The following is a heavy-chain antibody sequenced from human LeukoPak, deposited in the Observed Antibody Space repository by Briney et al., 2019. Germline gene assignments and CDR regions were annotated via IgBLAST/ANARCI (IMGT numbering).Heavy chain of an antibody. Sequence: GGSLRLSCAASGFTFSNYAMSWVRQAPGKGLEWVSRIRGSGDDTHYADSVRGRFTISRDNSKNTLYLQMNSLRAEDTAVYFCAKGGAYCSGGSCSNFDYWGRGTLVTVSS. CDR3: AKGGAYCSGGSCSNFDY. CDR2: IRGSGDDT. CDR1: GFTFSNYA. J-gene: IGHJ4*02. D-gene: IGHD2-15*01. V-gene: IGHV3-23*01.